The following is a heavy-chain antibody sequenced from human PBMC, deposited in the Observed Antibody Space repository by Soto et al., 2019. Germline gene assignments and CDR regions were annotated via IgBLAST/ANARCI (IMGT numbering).Heavy chain of an antibody. CDR2: IIPIFGTA. J-gene: IGHJ4*02. Sequence: QVQLVQSGAAVKKPGSSVKVSCKASGGTFSRYAISWVRQAPGPGLEWLGGIIPIFGTADYAQKFQGRVTSPADESTSTASMELSRLRSEDTAVYYCASHYDSSGYYYRGRDYWGQGTLVTVSS. CDR3: ASHYDSSGYYYRGRDY. V-gene: IGHV1-69*12. D-gene: IGHD3-22*01. CDR1: GGTFSRYA.